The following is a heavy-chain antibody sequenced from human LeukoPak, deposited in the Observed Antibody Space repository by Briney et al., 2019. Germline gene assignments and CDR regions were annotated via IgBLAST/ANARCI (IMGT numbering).Heavy chain of an antibody. CDR3: ARDYAGLLWFGEKGFDI. V-gene: IGHV3-30*04. J-gene: IGHJ3*02. Sequence: GGSLRLSCAASGFTFSSYAMHWVRQAPGKGLEWVAVISYDGSNKYYADSVKGRFTISRDNAKNSLYLQMNSLRAEDTAVYYCARDYAGLLWFGEKGFDIWGQGTMVTVSS. D-gene: IGHD3-10*01. CDR1: GFTFSSYA. CDR2: ISYDGSNK.